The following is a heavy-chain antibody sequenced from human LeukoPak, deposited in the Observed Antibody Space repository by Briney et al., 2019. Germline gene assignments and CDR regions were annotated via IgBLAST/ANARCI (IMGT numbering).Heavy chain of an antibody. CDR3: ATDYYDSNGIPLPLGY. Sequence: GRSLRLSCAASGFTFDDYAMHWVRQSPGKGLEWVSGISWNSGSIGYADSVKGRFTISRDNAKNSLYLQMNSLRAEDMALYYCATDYYDSNGIPLPLGYWGQGTLVTVSS. J-gene: IGHJ4*02. CDR2: ISWNSGSI. V-gene: IGHV3-9*03. D-gene: IGHD3-22*01. CDR1: GFTFDDYA.